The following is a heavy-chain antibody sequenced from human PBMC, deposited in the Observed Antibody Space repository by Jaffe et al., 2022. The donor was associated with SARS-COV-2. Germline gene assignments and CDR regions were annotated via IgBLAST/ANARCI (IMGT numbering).Heavy chain of an antibody. V-gene: IGHV3-30*03. CDR3: ARMITFGGDVSFIIDS. Sequence: QVQLVESGGGVVQPGGSLRLSCEASGFTFSAYGMHWVRQAPGKGLEWVAVTLSDGSSKDYADSVKGRFTISRDNSKNTLFLEMNSLRSEDTAIYFCARMITFGGDVSFIIDSWGQGTQVTVSS. CDR1: GFTFSAYG. D-gene: IGHD3-16*01. CDR2: TLSDGSSK. J-gene: IGHJ4*02.